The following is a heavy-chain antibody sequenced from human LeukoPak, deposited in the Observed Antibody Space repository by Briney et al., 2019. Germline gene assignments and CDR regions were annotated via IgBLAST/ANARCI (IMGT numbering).Heavy chain of an antibody. CDR1: GYTFTSYA. D-gene: IGHD6-6*01. Sequence: ASVKVSCKASGYTFTSYAISWVRQAPGQGLEWMGWISAYNGNTNYAQKLQGRVTMTTDTSTSTAYMELRSLRSDDTAVYYCARNMIEQLVVGGIRFDPWGQGTLVTVSS. CDR2: ISAYNGNT. J-gene: IGHJ5*02. CDR3: ARNMIEQLVVGGIRFDP. V-gene: IGHV1-18*01.